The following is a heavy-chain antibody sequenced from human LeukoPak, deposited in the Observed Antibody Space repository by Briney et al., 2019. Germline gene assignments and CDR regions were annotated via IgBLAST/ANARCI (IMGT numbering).Heavy chain of an antibody. V-gene: IGHV4-39*01. J-gene: IGHJ5*02. Sequence: SETLSLTCTVSGGSITSNHYYWGWIRQPPGRGLEWIGSISYGGSTHYSPSLKSRVTMSVDTSKNQFSLKLRSVTATDTAVYHCATSPGADYGGDHWFDPWGQGTLVTVSS. D-gene: IGHD4-23*01. CDR1: GGSITSNHYY. CDR3: ATSPGADYGGDHWFDP. CDR2: ISYGGST.